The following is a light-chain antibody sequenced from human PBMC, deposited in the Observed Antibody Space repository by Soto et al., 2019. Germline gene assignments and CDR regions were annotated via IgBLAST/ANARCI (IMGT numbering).Light chain of an antibody. CDR2: EVS. Sequence: QSVLTQPASVSGSPGQSITISCTGTSSDVGGYNYVSWYQQNPGKAPKLMIHEVSNRPSGVSNRFSGSKSGNTASLTISGLQAEDEADYHCSSFKSSSNFVFGTGTKVTVL. V-gene: IGLV2-14*01. CDR1: SSDVGGYNY. J-gene: IGLJ1*01. CDR3: SSFKSSSNFV.